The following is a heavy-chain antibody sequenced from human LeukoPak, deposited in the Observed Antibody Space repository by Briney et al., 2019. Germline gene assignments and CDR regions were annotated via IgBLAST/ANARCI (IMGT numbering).Heavy chain of an antibody. CDR3: ARDRDDYGDYPGAFDI. V-gene: IGHV3-7*01. CDR2: IKQDGSEK. Sequence: PGGSLRLSCAASGFTFSSYWMGRVRQAPGKGLEWVANIKQDGSEKYYVDSVKGRFTISRDNAKNSLYLQMNSLRAEDTAVYYCARDRDDYGDYPGAFDIWGQGTMVTVSS. CDR1: GFTFSSYW. J-gene: IGHJ3*02. D-gene: IGHD4-17*01.